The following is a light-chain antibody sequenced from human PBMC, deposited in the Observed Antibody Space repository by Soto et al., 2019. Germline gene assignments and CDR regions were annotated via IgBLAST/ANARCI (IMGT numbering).Light chain of an antibody. CDR3: SSYSSSSTLV. Sequence: QSVLTQPASVSGSPGQSITIACTGTSSDVGGYKYVSWYQQHPGKAPKLMIYEVSNRPSGVSNRFSGSKSGNTASLTISGLQAEEEADYYCSSYSSSSTLVFATGTKVTVL. CDR1: SSDVGGYKY. CDR2: EVS. J-gene: IGLJ1*01. V-gene: IGLV2-14*01.